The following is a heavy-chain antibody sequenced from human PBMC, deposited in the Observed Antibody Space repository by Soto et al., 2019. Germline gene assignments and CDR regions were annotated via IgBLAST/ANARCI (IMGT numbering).Heavy chain of an antibody. J-gene: IGHJ4*02. Sequence: QVQLVQSGAEVKKPGSSVKVSCKASGGTFSSYAISWVQQAPGQGLEWMGGIIPIFGTANYAQKFQGRVTITADESTSTAYMELSSLRSEDTAVYYCARGSYYYDSSGYYRFDYWGQGTLVTVSS. D-gene: IGHD3-22*01. CDR1: GGTFSSYA. CDR2: IIPIFGTA. V-gene: IGHV1-69*01. CDR3: ARGSYYYDSSGYYRFDY.